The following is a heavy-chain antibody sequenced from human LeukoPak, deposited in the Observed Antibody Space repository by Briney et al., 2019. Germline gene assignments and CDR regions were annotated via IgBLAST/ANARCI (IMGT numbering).Heavy chain of an antibody. CDR1: GFTFINSA. V-gene: IGHV4-59*01. D-gene: IGHD5-18*01. Sequence: GSLRLSCEASGFTFINSAMSWIRQPPGKGLEWIGYIYYSGSTNYSPSLKSRVTISGDTSKNQFSLKLSSVTAADTAVYYCAREKVKTAMVTSPRKYYYYMDVWGKGTTVTVSS. CDR2: IYYSGST. J-gene: IGHJ6*03. CDR3: AREKVKTAMVTSPRKYYYYMDV.